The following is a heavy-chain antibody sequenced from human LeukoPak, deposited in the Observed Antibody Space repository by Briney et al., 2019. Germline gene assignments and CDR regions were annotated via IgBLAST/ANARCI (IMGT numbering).Heavy chain of an antibody. J-gene: IGHJ6*02. CDR3: ATAPILRGEGGEHYKYGMDV. V-gene: IGHV4-61*03. Sequence: SETLSLTCTVSGGSVSSSNYYWSWIRQPPGKGLEWVGFFSYNVHSDYNPSLKSRVTISADSFKNHFSLKLTSVTAADTAVYYCATAPILRGEGGEHYKYGMDVWGQGTTVIVSS. CDR1: GGSVSSSNYY. D-gene: IGHD2-2*02. CDR2: FSYNVHS.